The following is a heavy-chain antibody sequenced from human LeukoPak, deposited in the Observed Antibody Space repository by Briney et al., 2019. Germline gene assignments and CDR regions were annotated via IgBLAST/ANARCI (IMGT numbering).Heavy chain of an antibody. CDR2: IYYSGST. V-gene: IGHV4-61*01. CDR1: GASVSSGSYY. Sequence: SETLSLTCTVSGASVSSGSYYWSWIRQPPGKGLEWIGYIYYSGSTNYNPSLKSRVTISVDTSKNQFSLKLSSVTAADTAVYYCARVGCSSTSCYAGSDYWGQGTLVTVSS. D-gene: IGHD2-2*01. CDR3: ARVGCSSTSCYAGSDY. J-gene: IGHJ4*02.